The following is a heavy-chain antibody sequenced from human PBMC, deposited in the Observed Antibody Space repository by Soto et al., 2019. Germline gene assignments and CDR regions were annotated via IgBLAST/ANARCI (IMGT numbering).Heavy chain of an antibody. D-gene: IGHD1-20*01. Sequence: ASETLSLTCTVSGGSISSGGYYWSWIRQHPGKGLEWIGYIYYSGSTYYNPSLKSRVTISVDTSKNQFSLKLSSVTAADTAVYYCARDPDNPPEHYGMDVWGQGTTVTVSS. CDR2: IYYSGST. CDR1: GGSISSGGYY. CDR3: ARDPDNPPEHYGMDV. V-gene: IGHV4-31*03. J-gene: IGHJ6*02.